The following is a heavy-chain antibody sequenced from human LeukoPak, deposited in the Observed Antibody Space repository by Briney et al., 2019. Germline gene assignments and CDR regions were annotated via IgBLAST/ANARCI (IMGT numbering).Heavy chain of an antibody. D-gene: IGHD6-13*01. Sequence: SETLSLTCTVSGGSISSGGYYWSWIRQHPGKGLEWIGYIYYSGSTYYNPSLKSRVTMSVDTSKNQFSLKLSSVTAADTAVYYCARVPYSSSWIDYWGQGTLVTVSS. J-gene: IGHJ4*02. CDR1: GGSISSGGYY. CDR3: ARVPYSSSWIDY. V-gene: IGHV4-31*03. CDR2: IYYSGST.